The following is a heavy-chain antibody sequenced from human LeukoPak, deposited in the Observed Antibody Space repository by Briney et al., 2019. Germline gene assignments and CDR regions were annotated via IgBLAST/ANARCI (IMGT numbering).Heavy chain of an antibody. V-gene: IGHV3-23*01. CDR1: GFTFSSYA. D-gene: IGHD3-10*01. J-gene: IGHJ5*02. CDR3: ANSRGYGSGNL. Sequence: PGGSLPLSCAASGFTFSSYAISWVRQAPGKGLEWVSAIGGGGTNTYNAESVKGRFTISRDNSKNTVYLQMRAEDTAVYYCANSRGYGSGNLWGQGTLVTVPS. CDR2: IGGGGTNT.